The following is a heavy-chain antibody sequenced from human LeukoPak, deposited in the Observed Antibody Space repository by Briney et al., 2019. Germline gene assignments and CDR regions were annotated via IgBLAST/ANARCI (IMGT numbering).Heavy chain of an antibody. V-gene: IGHV3-21*01. J-gene: IGHJ4*02. D-gene: IGHD6-13*01. Sequence: PGGSLRLSCAASGFTFSIYSMNWVRQAPGKGLEWVSSISSSSSYIYYADSVKGRFTISRDNAKNSLYLQMNSLRAEDTAVYYCARVTGYSSSWSDYWGQGTLVTVSS. CDR3: ARVTGYSSSWSDY. CDR1: GFTFSIYS. CDR2: ISSSSSYI.